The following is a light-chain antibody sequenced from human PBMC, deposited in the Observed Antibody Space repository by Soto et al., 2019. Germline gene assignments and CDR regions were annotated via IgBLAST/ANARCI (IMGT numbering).Light chain of an antibody. CDR2: AAS. V-gene: IGKV1-9*01. CDR1: QGISSY. J-gene: IGKJ4*01. CDR3: QQPNSYPLT. Sequence: QLTQSPSSLSASVGDRVTITCRASQGISSYLAWYQQKPGKAPKLLIYAASTLQSAVPSRFSGSGSGTDFTLTISSLQPEDFATYYCQQPNSYPLTFGGGTKVEIK.